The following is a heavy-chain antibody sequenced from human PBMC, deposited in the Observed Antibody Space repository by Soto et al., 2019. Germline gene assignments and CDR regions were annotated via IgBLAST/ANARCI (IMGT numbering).Heavy chain of an antibody. J-gene: IGHJ4*02. CDR2: IYHSGST. CDR3: SRAEDTAMVVFDL. D-gene: IGHD5-18*01. V-gene: IGHV4-30-2*01. CDR1: GGSISSGGYS. Sequence: SETLSLTCAVSGGSISSGGYSWSWIRQPPGKGLEWIGYIYHSGSTYYNPSLKSRVTISVDRSKNQFSLKLSSVTAADTAVYYFSRAEDTAMVVFDLWGQGSLVTVSS.